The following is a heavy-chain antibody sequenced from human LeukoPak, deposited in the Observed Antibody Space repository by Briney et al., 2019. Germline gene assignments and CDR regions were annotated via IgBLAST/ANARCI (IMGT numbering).Heavy chain of an antibody. CDR1: VYISTGYY. Sequence: GTSVKVSRKASVYISTGYYMHWVRQAPGQGLEWMGWINPNSGGKNYAQKFQGRVTMTRDTSISTAYMELSRLRSDDTAVYYCARENGMGAVAGTGGLDYWGQGTLVTVSS. CDR2: INPNSGGK. J-gene: IGHJ4*02. CDR3: ARENGMGAVAGTGGLDY. D-gene: IGHD6-19*01. V-gene: IGHV1-2*02.